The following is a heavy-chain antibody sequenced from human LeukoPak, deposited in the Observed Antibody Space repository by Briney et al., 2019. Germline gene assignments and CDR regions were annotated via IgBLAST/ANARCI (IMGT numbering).Heavy chain of an antibody. J-gene: IGHJ4*02. CDR3: ARGYGGNSGRLNYFDY. CDR2: IKQDGSEK. V-gene: IGHV3-7*01. CDR1: GFTFSSYW. Sequence: GGSLRLSCAASGFTFSSYWMSWVRQAPGKGLEWVANIKQDGSEKYYVDSVKGRFTISRDNAKNSLYLQMNSLRAEDTAVYYCARGYGGNSGRLNYFDYWGQGTLVTVSS. D-gene: IGHD4-23*01.